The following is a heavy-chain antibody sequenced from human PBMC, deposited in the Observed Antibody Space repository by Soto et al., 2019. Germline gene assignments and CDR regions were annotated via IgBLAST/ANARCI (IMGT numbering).Heavy chain of an antibody. CDR1: CGYISGSY. CDR3: ARTPSSMAGTIDY. J-gene: IGHJ4*02. CDR2: IFVTGAA. D-gene: IGHD1-1*01. V-gene: IGHV4-4*07. Sequence: SETLSLTCTVSCGYISGSYWTWIRQPAGKGLEWIGQIFVTGAANYNPSLKGRVAMSIDTSKKTFSLTLTSVTSADTAVYYCARTPSSMAGTIDYWAQGTLVTVSS.